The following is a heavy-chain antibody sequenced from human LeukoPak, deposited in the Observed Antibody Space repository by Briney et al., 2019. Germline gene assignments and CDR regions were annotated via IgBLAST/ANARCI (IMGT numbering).Heavy chain of an antibody. V-gene: IGHV4-59*01. CDR2: IYYSGST. CDR1: GGSFSGYY. CDR3: ARGASGTLDY. J-gene: IGHJ4*02. Sequence: SETLSLTCAVYGGSFSGYYWSWIRQPPGKGLEWIGYIYYSGSTSYNPSLKSRVTMSVDTSKNQFLLKVTSVTAADTAVYFCARGASGTLDYWGQGTLVTVSS.